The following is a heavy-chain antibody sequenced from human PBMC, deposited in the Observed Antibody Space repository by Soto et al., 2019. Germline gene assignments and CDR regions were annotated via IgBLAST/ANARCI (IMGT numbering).Heavy chain of an antibody. V-gene: IGHV3-33*01. CDR3: ARDGGIAVAGPGYGMDV. J-gene: IGHJ6*02. CDR2: IWYDGSNK. D-gene: IGHD6-19*01. Sequence: GGSLRLSCAASGFTFSSYGMHWVRQAPGKGLEWVAVIWYDGSNKYYADSVKGRFTISRDNSKNTLYLQMNSLRAEDTAVYYCARDGGIAVAGPGYGMDVWGQGTTVTVSS. CDR1: GFTFSSYG.